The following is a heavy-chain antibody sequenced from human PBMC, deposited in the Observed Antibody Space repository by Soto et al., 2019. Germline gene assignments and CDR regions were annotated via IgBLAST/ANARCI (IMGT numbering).Heavy chain of an antibody. V-gene: IGHV3-48*03. Sequence: GGSMRISCAASGSTFSSYEMHWVRKTPGKGLEWVSYISKSGSVIYYADSVKGRFTISRDNAKNLLYLQMNSLRAEDTAVYFCASVNLRFSYGIDVWGQGITVTVSS. CDR3: ASVNLRFSYGIDV. CDR2: ISKSGSVI. D-gene: IGHD3-3*01. CDR1: GSTFSSYE. J-gene: IGHJ6*02.